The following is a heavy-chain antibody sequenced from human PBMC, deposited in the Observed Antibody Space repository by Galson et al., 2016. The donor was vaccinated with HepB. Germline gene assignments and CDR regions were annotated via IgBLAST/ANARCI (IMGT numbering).Heavy chain of an antibody. CDR2: IFSGGST. CDR1: DFTVNSHY. Sequence: SLRLSCAASDFTVNSHYLTWARQAPEKGLEWVSIIFSGGSTFYADSVKGRFTISRDDSKNTLYLQMDSLRDEDTAVYFCARASISHFDFWGQGILVTVSS. V-gene: IGHV3-53*01. CDR3: ARASISHFDF. J-gene: IGHJ4*02.